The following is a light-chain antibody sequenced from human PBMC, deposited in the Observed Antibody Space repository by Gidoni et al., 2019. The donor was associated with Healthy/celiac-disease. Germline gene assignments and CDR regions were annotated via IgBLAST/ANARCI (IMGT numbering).Light chain of an antibody. Sequence: QSALPQPASVSGSPGQSVTLSCTGTRSDVGSYNLVSWYQQHPGKAPKLMIYEVSKRPSGVSNRFSGSKSGNTASLTIAGLQAEDEADYYCCSYAGSSTWVFGGGTKLTVL. J-gene: IGLJ3*02. CDR2: EVS. CDR1: RSDVGSYNL. CDR3: CSYAGSSTWV. V-gene: IGLV2-23*02.